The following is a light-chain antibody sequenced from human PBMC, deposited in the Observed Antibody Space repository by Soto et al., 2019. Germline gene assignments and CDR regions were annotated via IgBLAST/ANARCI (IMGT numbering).Light chain of an antibody. CDR3: QQVDSFPLT. V-gene: IGKV1-12*01. CDR1: QGITTW. CDR2: GAS. J-gene: IGKJ4*01. Sequence: DIQMTQSPSSVSASVGDRVTITCRASQGITTWLAWYQQRLGKAPELLIYGASSLQSGVPSRFSGSGSGREFTLTISNLQPEDAATYYCQQVDSFPLTFGGGTQVEI.